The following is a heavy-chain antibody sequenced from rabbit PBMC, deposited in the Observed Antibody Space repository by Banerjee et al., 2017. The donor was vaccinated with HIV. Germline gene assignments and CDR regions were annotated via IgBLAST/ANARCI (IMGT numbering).Heavy chain of an antibody. J-gene: IGHJ4*01. CDR3: VRASSAWGAGNL. D-gene: IGHD4-1*01. CDR2: IDPVFRST. V-gene: IGHV1S47*01. Sequence: QEQLVESGGGLVQPGGSLKISCKASGFDFSSYGVSWVRQAPGKGLEWIGYIDPVFRSTYYASWVNGRFTISSHNAQNTLYLQLNSLTAADTATYFCVRASSAWGAGNLWGPGTLVTVS. CDR1: GFDFSSYG.